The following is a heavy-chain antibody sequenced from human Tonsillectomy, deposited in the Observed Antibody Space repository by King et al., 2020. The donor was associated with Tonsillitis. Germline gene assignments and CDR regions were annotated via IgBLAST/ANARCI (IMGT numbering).Heavy chain of an antibody. V-gene: IGHV3-23*04. J-gene: IGHJ4*02. CDR1: GFTSSAYA. D-gene: IGHD3-16*01. Sequence: VQLVESGGGLVQPGGSLRLSCAASGFTSSAYAMSWVRQAPGKGLEWVSAISIRGDTTYYADSVKGRFTISRDNSRTTLNLQMNSLRAEDTAIYYCATEIRPNDYWGQGTLVTVSS. CDR2: ISIRGDTT. CDR3: ATEIRPNDY.